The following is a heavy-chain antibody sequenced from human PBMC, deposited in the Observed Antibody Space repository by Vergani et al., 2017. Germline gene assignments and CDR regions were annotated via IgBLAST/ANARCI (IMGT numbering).Heavy chain of an antibody. Sequence: DVQLLQSGGDLVQPGGSLKLSCVASGFTFSTHAMSWVRQTPGKGLEWVSAISGSGGSTYYADSVKGRFTITRDDVKKSLLLRMNNLKADDTAIYYCARTRSPIAMIRQFEQWGQGTLVTVSS. CDR3: ARTRSPIAMIRQFEQ. V-gene: IGHV3-23*01. CDR2: ISGSGGST. J-gene: IGHJ4*02. D-gene: IGHD5-18*01. CDR1: GFTFSTHA.